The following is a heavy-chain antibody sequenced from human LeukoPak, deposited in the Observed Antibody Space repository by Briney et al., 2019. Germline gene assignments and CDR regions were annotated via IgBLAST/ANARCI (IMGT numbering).Heavy chain of an antibody. V-gene: IGHV3-74*01. D-gene: IGHD1-26*01. CDR1: GFSFSSYW. J-gene: IGHJ4*02. CDR2: IKSDGSST. CDR3: ARVGASVGAIDY. Sequence: GGSLRLSCAASGFSFSSYWMHWVRQAPGKGLVWVSRIKSDGSSTSYADSVKGRFTISRDNAKSTLYLQMNSLRAEDTAVYYCARVGASVGAIDYWGQGTLVTVSS.